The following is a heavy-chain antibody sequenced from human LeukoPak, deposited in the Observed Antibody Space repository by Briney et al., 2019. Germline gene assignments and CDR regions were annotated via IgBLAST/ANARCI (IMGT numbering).Heavy chain of an antibody. Sequence: ASVKVSCKASGYTFTGYYMHWVRQAPGQGREWMGWINPNSGGTNYAQKFQGSVTMTRDTSISTPYMELSRLRSDDTAVYYCARDSHYDSSGPGGDDAFDIWGQGTMVTVSS. D-gene: IGHD3-22*01. J-gene: IGHJ3*02. CDR2: INPNSGGT. CDR3: ARDSHYDSSGPGGDDAFDI. V-gene: IGHV1-2*02. CDR1: GYTFTGYY.